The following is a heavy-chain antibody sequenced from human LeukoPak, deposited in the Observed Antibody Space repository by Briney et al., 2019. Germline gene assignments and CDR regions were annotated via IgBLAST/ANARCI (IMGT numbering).Heavy chain of an antibody. D-gene: IGHD2/OR15-2a*01. V-gene: IGHV4-38-2*02. J-gene: IGHJ6*04. CDR1: GYSISSDYY. Sequence: SETLSLTCTVSGYSISSDYYCGWIRPPPGKGLEWIATIHSTGATHYSPSLRSRATISLDTSANQFSLELRSVSAADTAVYFCATPNIRGTIDPFDVWGNGTTVIVSS. CDR2: IHSTGAT. CDR3: ATPNIRGTIDPFDV.